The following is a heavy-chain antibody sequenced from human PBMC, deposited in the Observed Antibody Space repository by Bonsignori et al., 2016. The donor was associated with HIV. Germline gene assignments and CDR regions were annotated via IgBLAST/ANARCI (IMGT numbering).Heavy chain of an antibody. V-gene: IGHV3-11*01. J-gene: IGHJ4*01. Sequence: WIRQPPGKGLEWISYINNISNIKSYADSVKGRFTISRDNAKNSLYLQMSSLRAEDTAFYYCARSKTHCSGGRCFLYYFDGWGQGTLVTVSS. CDR2: INNISNIK. D-gene: IGHD2-15*01. CDR3: ARSKTHCSGGRCFLYYFDG.